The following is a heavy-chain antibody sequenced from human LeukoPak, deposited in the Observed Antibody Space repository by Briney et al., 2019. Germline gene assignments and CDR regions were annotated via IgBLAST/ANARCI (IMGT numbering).Heavy chain of an antibody. CDR1: GYTFTSYY. Sequence: GASVKVSCKASGYTFTSYYMNWVRQAPGQGLEWMGIINPSGGSTSYTQKFQGRVTMTRDTSTSTVYMELSSLRSEDTAVYYCARDRRDYYYDSSGYYDYWGQGTLVTVSS. CDR2: INPSGGST. CDR3: ARDRRDYYYDSSGYYDY. D-gene: IGHD3-22*01. V-gene: IGHV1-46*01. J-gene: IGHJ4*02.